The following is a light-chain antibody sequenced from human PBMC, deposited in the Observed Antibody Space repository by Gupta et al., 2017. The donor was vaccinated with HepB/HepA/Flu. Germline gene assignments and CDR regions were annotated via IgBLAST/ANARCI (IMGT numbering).Light chain of an antibody. Sequence: SYELTPPPSVSVSPGQTARSTCSGDALPKQYAYWYQQKPCQAPVLVIYKDSERPSGIPERFSGSSSGTTVTLTISGVQAADEADYYCQSADSSGTYEVFGGGTKLTVL. V-gene: IGLV3-25*03. J-gene: IGLJ2*01. CDR2: KDS. CDR1: ALPKQY. CDR3: QSADSSGTYEV.